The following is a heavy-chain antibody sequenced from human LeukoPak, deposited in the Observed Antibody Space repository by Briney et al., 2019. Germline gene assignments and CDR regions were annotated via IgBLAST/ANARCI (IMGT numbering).Heavy chain of an antibody. V-gene: IGHV3-74*01. J-gene: IGHJ4*02. CDR1: GFAFSSSW. CDR3: ARDFQGETSSGMN. Sequence: GGSLRLSCAGSGFAFSSSWMHWVRQAPGKGLVWVSRMNSDGTTTNYADSVKGRFTISRDNAKNSLYLQMNSLRAEDTAVYYCARDFQGETSSGMNWGQGTLVTVSS. D-gene: IGHD6-19*01. CDR2: MNSDGTTT.